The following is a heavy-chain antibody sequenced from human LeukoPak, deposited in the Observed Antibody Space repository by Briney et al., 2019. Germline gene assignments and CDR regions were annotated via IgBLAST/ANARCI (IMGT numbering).Heavy chain of an antibody. Sequence: GGSLRLSCAASGFTFSSYSMNWVRQAPGKGLEWVSYISSSSSTIYYADSVKGRFTISRDNAKNSLYQQMNSLRAEDTAVYYCARDVRWFGEPLGGQGTLVTVSS. CDR1: GFTFSSYS. CDR2: ISSSSSTI. V-gene: IGHV3-48*04. D-gene: IGHD3-10*01. CDR3: ARDVRWFGEPL. J-gene: IGHJ4*02.